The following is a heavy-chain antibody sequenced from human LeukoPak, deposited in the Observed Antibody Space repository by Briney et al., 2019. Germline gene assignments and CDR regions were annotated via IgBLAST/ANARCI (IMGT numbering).Heavy chain of an antibody. CDR2: ISWTGATL. CDR3: ARRCSSSATCSFSPNHYYYYMDV. Sequence: PGRSLRLSCAASGFIFDDYVMHWVRQAPGKGLEWVSGISWTGATLGYADSVKGRFTISRDNSKNTLYLQMNSLRAEDTAVYYCARRCSSSATCSFSPNHYYYYMDVWGKGTTVTVSS. D-gene: IGHD2-2*01. J-gene: IGHJ6*03. V-gene: IGHV3-9*01. CDR1: GFIFDDYV.